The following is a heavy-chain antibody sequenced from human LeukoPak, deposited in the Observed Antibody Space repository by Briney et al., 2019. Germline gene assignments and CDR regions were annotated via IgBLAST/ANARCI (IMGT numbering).Heavy chain of an antibody. Sequence: GGSLRLSCAASGFTFSSYWMSWVRQAPGKGLEWVSAITGSGDTTYYADSVKGRFTISRDNSKNTLYVEMNTLRAEDTAVYYCAKWGDYDILTGYYVSDFWGQGTLVTVSS. CDR1: GFTFSSYW. CDR3: AKWGDYDILTGYYVSDF. D-gene: IGHD3-9*01. V-gene: IGHV3-23*01. J-gene: IGHJ4*02. CDR2: ITGSGDTT.